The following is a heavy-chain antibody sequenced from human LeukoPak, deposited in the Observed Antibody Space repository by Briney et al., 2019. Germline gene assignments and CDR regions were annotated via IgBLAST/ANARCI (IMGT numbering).Heavy chain of an antibody. CDR1: GFTFSSYS. D-gene: IGHD3-3*01. V-gene: IGHV3-7*01. CDR2: IKEDGSEK. Sequence: GGSLRLSCAASGFTFSSYSMNWVRQAPGKGLEWVANIKEDGSEKYYVDSVKGRFTISRDNAKKSMFLQVNSLRAEDTAVYYCARATSEALDYWGQGTLVTVSS. J-gene: IGHJ4*02. CDR3: ARATSEALDY.